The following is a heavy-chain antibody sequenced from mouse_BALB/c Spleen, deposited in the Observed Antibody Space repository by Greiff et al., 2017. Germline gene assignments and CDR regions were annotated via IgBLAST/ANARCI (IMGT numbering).Heavy chain of an antibody. CDR3: ARGDYDGYYGAMDD. Sequence: EVQLQESGPGLVKPSQSLSLTCTVTGYSITSDYAWNWIRQFPGNKLEWMGYISYSGSTSYNPSLKSRISITRDTSKNQFFLQLNSVTTEDTATYYCARGDYDGYYGAMDDWGQGTSVTVSS. J-gene: IGHJ4*01. CDR1: GYSITSDYA. CDR2: ISYSGST. D-gene: IGHD2-3*01. V-gene: IGHV3-2*02.